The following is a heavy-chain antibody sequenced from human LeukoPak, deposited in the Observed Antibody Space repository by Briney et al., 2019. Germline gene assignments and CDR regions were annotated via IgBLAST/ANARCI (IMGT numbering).Heavy chain of an antibody. V-gene: IGHV3-7*01. CDR2: IKQDGSEK. CDR3: AREPHIAVVTHFDY. Sequence: GGSLRLSCAASGFTFSSHWMSWVRQAPGKGLGWVANIKQDGSEKYYVDSVKGRFTISRDNAKNSLFLQMNSLRAEDTAVYYCAREPHIAVVTHFDYWGQGTLVAVSS. D-gene: IGHD6-19*01. J-gene: IGHJ4*02. CDR1: GFTFSSHW.